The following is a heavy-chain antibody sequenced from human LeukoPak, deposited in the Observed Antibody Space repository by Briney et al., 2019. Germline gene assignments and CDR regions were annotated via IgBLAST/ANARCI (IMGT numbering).Heavy chain of an antibody. V-gene: IGHV3-74*01. CDR3: ARELYSSGWD. D-gene: IGHD3-22*01. J-gene: IGHJ4*02. Sequence: GGSLRLSCAASGFTFSSDSMHWVRQAAGKGLVWVSRINNAGSTTGYADSVKGRFTISRDNAKNTLYLQMNSLRAEETAVYYCARELYSSGWDWGQGTLVTVSS. CDR2: INNAGSTT. CDR1: GFTFSSDS.